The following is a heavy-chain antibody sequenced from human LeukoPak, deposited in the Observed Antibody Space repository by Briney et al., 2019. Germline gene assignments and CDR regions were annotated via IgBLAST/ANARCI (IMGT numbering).Heavy chain of an antibody. CDR1: GGSFSGYY. Sequence: PSETLSLTCAVYGGSFSGYYWSWIRQPPGKGLECIGEINHSGSTNYNPSLKSRVTISVDTSKNQFSLKLSSVTAADTAVYYCARGRDWNYVAGLGGLFDYWGQGTRVTVSS. D-gene: IGHD1-7*01. CDR3: ARGRDWNYVAGLGGLFDY. CDR2: INHSGST. J-gene: IGHJ4*02. V-gene: IGHV4-34*01.